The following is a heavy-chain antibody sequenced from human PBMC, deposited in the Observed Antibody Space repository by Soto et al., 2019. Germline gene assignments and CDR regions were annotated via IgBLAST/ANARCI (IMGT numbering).Heavy chain of an antibody. CDR3: AKDQVAAAGTYYYYYYGMDV. CDR2: ISYDGSNK. D-gene: IGHD6-13*01. J-gene: IGHJ6*02. V-gene: IGHV3-30*18. CDR1: GFTFSSYG. Sequence: GGSLRLSCAASGFTFSSYGMHWVRQAPGKGLEWVAVISYDGSNKYYADSVKGRFTISRDNSKNTLYLQMNSLRAEDTAVYYCAKDQVAAAGTYYYYYYGMDVWGQGTTVTVSS.